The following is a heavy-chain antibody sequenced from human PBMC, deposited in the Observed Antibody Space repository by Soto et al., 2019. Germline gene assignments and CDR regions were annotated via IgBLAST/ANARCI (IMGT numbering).Heavy chain of an antibody. V-gene: IGHV4-39*01. Sequence: SETLSLTCTVSGGSISSSSYYWGWIRQPPGKGLEWIGSIYYSGSTYYNPSLKSRVTISVDTSKNQFSLKLSSVTAADTAVYYCARHGSRNAYSSSWHFDDWGQGTLVSVSS. CDR1: GGSISSSSYY. CDR3: ARHGSRNAYSSSWHFDD. J-gene: IGHJ4*02. D-gene: IGHD6-13*01. CDR2: IYYSGST.